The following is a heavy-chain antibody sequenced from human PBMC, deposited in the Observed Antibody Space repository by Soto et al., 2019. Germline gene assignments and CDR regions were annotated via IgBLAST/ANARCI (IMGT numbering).Heavy chain of an antibody. CDR2: MNAKSGDT. Sequence: QAHLEQSGAEVKRPGASVKVSCKASGYTFSDFDINWLRQASGQGPAWMGWMNAKSGDTFFAQKFQGKFNMTWDTSLSTDYMEVGSLTSDDTAMYYCARGNPFNYAGFDVWGQGTTVAVSS. D-gene: IGHD3-16*01. CDR3: ARGNPFNYAGFDV. V-gene: IGHV1-8*01. J-gene: IGHJ6*02. CDR1: GYTFSDFD.